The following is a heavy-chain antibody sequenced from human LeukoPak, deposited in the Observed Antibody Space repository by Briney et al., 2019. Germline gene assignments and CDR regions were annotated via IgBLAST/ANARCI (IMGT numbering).Heavy chain of an antibody. Sequence: SETLSLTCAVYGGSFSGYYWSWIRQPPGKGLEWIGYIYYSGSTNYNPSLKSRVTISVDTSKNQFSLKLSSVTAADTAVYYCARRTPYCSGGSCYSDYYYYGMDVWGQGTTVTVSS. J-gene: IGHJ6*02. V-gene: IGHV4-59*08. CDR1: GGSFSGYY. CDR2: IYYSGST. CDR3: ARRTPYCSGGSCYSDYYYYGMDV. D-gene: IGHD2-15*01.